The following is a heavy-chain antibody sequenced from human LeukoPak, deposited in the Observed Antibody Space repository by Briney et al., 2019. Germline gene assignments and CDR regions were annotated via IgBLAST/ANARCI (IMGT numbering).Heavy chain of an antibody. CDR3: ARGQLAQNWFDP. D-gene: IGHD6-6*01. CDR2: INPNSGGT. Sequence: ASVKVSCKASGYTFTGYYMHWVRQAPGQGLEWMGWINPNSGGTNYAQKFQGRVTMTRDTSTSTVYMKLSSLRSEDTAVYYCARGQLAQNWFDPWGQGTLVTVSS. J-gene: IGHJ5*02. CDR1: GYTFTGYY. V-gene: IGHV1-2*02.